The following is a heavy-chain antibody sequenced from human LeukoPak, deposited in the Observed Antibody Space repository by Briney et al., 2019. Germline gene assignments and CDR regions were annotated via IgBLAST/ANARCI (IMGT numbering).Heavy chain of an antibody. CDR2: IYYSGST. CDR3: ARGRKGYCSSTSCPRGVHPVDY. D-gene: IGHD2-2*01. Sequence: SETLSLTCTVSGGSISSSSYYWGWIRQPPGKGLEWIGSIYYSGSTYYNPSLKSRVTISVDTSKNQFSLKLSSVTAADTAVYYCARGRKGYCSSTSCPRGVHPVDYWGQGTLVTVSS. CDR1: GGSISSSSYY. V-gene: IGHV4-39*01. J-gene: IGHJ4*02.